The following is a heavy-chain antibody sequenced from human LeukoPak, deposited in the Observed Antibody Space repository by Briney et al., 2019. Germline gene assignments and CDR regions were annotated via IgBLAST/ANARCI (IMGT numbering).Heavy chain of an antibody. D-gene: IGHD6-19*01. J-gene: IGHJ4*02. Sequence: SETLSLTCAVYGGSFSGYYWSWIRQPPGKGLEWIGEINHSGSTNYNPSLKSRVTISVDTSKNQFSLKLSSVTAADMAVYYCARGYSSGSLFDYWGQGTLVTVSS. V-gene: IGHV4-34*01. CDR3: ARGYSSGSLFDY. CDR1: GGSFSGYY. CDR2: INHSGST.